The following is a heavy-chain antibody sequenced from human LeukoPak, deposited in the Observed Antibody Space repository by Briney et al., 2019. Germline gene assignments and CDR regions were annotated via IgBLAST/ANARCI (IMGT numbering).Heavy chain of an antibody. CDR3: AKDSLYYDILTGYSSYYYYMDV. CDR1: GFTFSSYA. Sequence: GGSLRLSCAASGFTFSSYAMHWVRQAPGKGLEWVAFIRYDGSNKYYADSVKGRFTISRDNSKNTLYLQMNSLRAEDTAVYYCAKDSLYYDILTGYSSYYYYMDVWGKGTTVTISS. D-gene: IGHD3-9*01. J-gene: IGHJ6*03. V-gene: IGHV3-30*02. CDR2: IRYDGSNK.